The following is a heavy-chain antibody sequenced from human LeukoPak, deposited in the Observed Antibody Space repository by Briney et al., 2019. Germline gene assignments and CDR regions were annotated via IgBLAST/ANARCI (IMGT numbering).Heavy chain of an antibody. CDR1: GFTVSSNY. CDR2: IYSGGST. Sequence: PGGSLRLSCAASGFTVSSNYMSWVRQAPGKGLEWVSVIYSGGSTYYAGSVKGRFTISRDNSKNTLYLQMNSLRAEDTAVYYCASSKWELSFFDYWGQGTLVTVSS. D-gene: IGHD3-16*02. CDR3: ASSKWELSFFDY. V-gene: IGHV3-66*01. J-gene: IGHJ4*02.